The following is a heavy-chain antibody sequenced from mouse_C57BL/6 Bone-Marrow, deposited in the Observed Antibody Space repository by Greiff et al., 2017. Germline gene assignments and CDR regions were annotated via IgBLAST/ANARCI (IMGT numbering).Heavy chain of an antibody. CDR3: ARPSYYGSSYGFAY. D-gene: IGHD1-1*01. CDR1: GYTFTDYY. Sequence: EVQLQQSGPVLVKPGASVKMSCKASGYTFTDYYMNWVKQSHGKSLEWIGVINPYNGGTSYNQKFKGKATLTVDKSSSTAYMELNSLTSEDSAVDYCARPSYYGSSYGFAYWGQGTLVTVSA. V-gene: IGHV1-19*01. CDR2: INPYNGGT. J-gene: IGHJ3*01.